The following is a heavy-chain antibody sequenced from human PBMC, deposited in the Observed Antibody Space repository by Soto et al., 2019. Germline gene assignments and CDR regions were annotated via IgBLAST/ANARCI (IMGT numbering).Heavy chain of an antibody. Sequence: ASVKVSCKASGYTFTDYYMHWVRQAPGQGLEWMGWINPNSGGTNYAQKFQGRVTMTRDTSTSTVYMELSSLRSEDTAVYYCARDTTMIVVVTTAPYGMDVWGQGTTVTVSS. D-gene: IGHD3-22*01. CDR3: ARDTTMIVVVTTAPYGMDV. CDR2: INPNSGGT. V-gene: IGHV1-2*02. CDR1: GYTFTDYY. J-gene: IGHJ6*02.